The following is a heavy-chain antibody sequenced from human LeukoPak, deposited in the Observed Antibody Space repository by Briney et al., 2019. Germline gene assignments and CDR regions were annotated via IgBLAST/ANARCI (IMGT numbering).Heavy chain of an antibody. CDR3: ARHVWLGPFDI. CDR1: GGSIRSYY. D-gene: IGHD3-16*01. V-gene: IGHV4-59*08. J-gene: IGHJ3*02. Sequence: PSETLSLTCTVSGGSIRSYYWSWIRQPPGKGLEWIGYIYSSGTTYYNPSLKSRVTISLDTSKTQFSLKLSSVTAAGTAIYYCARHVWLGPFDIWGQGTMVTVSS. CDR2: IYSSGTT.